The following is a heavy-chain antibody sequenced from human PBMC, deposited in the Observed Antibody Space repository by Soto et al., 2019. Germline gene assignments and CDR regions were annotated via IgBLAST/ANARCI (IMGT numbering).Heavy chain of an antibody. Sequence: PGGSLRLSCAASGFTFSSYSMNWVRQAPGKGLEWVSSISSSSSYIYYADSVKGRFTISRDNAKNSLYLQMNSLRAEDTAVYYCARAYSSSWYDYYYYGMDVWGQGTTVTVSS. V-gene: IGHV3-21*01. D-gene: IGHD6-13*01. CDR1: GFTFSSYS. CDR2: ISSSSSYI. CDR3: ARAYSSSWYDYYYYGMDV. J-gene: IGHJ6*02.